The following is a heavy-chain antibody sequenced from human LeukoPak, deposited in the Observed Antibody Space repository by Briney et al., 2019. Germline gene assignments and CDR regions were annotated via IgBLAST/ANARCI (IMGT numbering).Heavy chain of an antibody. V-gene: IGHV5-51*01. CDR1: GYSFTSYW. D-gene: IGHD1-26*01. Sequence: TGESLKISCKGSGYSFTSYWIGWVRQMPGKGLEWMGIIYPGDSDTRYSPSFQGQVTISADKSISTAYLQWSSLKASDTAMYYCASGSGSYMAPAWSYFDYWGQGTLVTVSS. J-gene: IGHJ4*02. CDR2: IYPGDSDT. CDR3: ASGSGSYMAPAWSYFDY.